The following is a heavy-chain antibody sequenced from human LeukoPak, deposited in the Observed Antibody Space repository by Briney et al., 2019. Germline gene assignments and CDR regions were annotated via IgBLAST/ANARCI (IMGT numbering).Heavy chain of an antibody. CDR3: AREGYGSGTYLDY. D-gene: IGHD3-10*01. CDR1: GYPLTSYY. Sequence: ASVKVSCKASGYPLTSYYMHWVRQAPGQGLAWMGRISTNDGSTNYAQKFQGRVTMTRDMSTSTVYMELSSLRSEDTAVYYCAREGYGSGTYLDYWGQGTLVTVSS. V-gene: IGHV1-46*01. J-gene: IGHJ4*02. CDR2: ISTNDGST.